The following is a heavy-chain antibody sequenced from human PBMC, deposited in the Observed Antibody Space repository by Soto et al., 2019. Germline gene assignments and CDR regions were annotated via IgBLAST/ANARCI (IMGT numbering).Heavy chain of an antibody. D-gene: IGHD3-16*02. J-gene: IGHJ4*02. CDR2: IYYSGST. V-gene: IGHV4-39*01. Sequence: QLQLQESGPGLLKPSETLSLTCTVSGGSISSSSYYWGWIRQPPGKGLEWIGSIYYSGSTYYNPSLKRRVTISVDTSKNQFSLKLSSVTAADTAVYYCARHSSWGSYRSFYIGAKKTPDYWGQGTLVTVSS. CDR1: GGSISSSSYY. CDR3: ARHSSWGSYRSFYIGAKKTPDY.